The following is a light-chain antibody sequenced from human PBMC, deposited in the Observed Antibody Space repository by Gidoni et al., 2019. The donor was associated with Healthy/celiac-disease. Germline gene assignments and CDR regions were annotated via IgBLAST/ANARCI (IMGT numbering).Light chain of an antibody. CDR1: QSVSSSY. J-gene: IGKJ1*01. V-gene: IGKV3-20*01. Sequence: EIVLPQSPGTLSLSPGERATLSCRASQSVSSSYLAWYQQKPGQAPRLLIYGASSRATGIPDRFSGSGSGTDFTLPISRLEPEDFAVYYCQQYGSSPETFGQXTKVEIK. CDR3: QQYGSSPET. CDR2: GAS.